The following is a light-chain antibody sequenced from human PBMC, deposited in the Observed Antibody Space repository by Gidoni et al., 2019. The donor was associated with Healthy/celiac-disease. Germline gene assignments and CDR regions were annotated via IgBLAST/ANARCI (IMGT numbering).Light chain of an antibody. CDR1: QSISSY. J-gene: IGKJ4*01. Sequence: DIQMTQSPSSLSASVGDRVTITCRASQSISSYLNWYQQKPGKAPKLLIYAASSLSSGVPSRFCGSGFWTDFSLTIISLQPEDFATYYSQQSYSTPLTFGRGTKVEIK. V-gene: IGKV1-39*01. CDR3: QQSYSTPLT. CDR2: AAS.